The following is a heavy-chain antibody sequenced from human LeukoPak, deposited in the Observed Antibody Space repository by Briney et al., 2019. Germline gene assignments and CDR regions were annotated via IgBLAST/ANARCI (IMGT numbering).Heavy chain of an antibody. CDR3: ARDYYGSGSYRATGWFDP. D-gene: IGHD3-10*01. CDR2: INPNSGGT. Sequence: ASVKVSCKASGYTFTGYYMHWVRQAPGQGLEWMGWINPNSGGTNYAQKFQGRVTMTRDTSISTAYMELSRLRSDDTAVYYCARDYYGSGSYRATGWFDPWGQGTLVTVSS. J-gene: IGHJ5*02. CDR1: GYTFTGYY. V-gene: IGHV1-2*02.